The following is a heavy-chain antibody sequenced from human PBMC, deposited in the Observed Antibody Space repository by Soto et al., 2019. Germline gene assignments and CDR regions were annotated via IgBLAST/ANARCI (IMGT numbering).Heavy chain of an antibody. V-gene: IGHV1-69*01. J-gene: IGHJ6*02. CDR1: GGTFSSYA. CDR2: VIPIFGTA. Sequence: QVQLVQSGAEVKKPGSSVKVSCKASGGTFSSYAISWVRQAPGQGLEWMGGVIPIFGTANYEQKFQGRVTITANETMGTAYMERVSVSSDDMAVYYCARYLGIAQGDVYYGMDVKCQGTKLTVSS. CDR3: ARYLGIAQGDVYYGMDV. D-gene: IGHD6-13*01.